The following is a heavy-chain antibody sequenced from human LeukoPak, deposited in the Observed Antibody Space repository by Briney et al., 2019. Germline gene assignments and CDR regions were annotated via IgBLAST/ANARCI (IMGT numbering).Heavy chain of an antibody. J-gene: IGHJ4*02. D-gene: IGHD2-2*01. Sequence: GASVTVSCKASGYTFTDYYMHWVRQPPGQGFEWMGWINPNDGDTNYAQKFQGRVTMTRDTSISTAHMEVSRLRSDDTAVYYCARANFLYCSSSTCLFDYWGQGTLVTVSS. CDR2: INPNDGDT. CDR3: ARANFLYCSSSTCLFDY. CDR1: GYTFTDYY. V-gene: IGHV1-2*02.